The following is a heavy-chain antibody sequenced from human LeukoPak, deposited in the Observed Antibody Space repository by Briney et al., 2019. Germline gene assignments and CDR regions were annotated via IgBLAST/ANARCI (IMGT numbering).Heavy chain of an antibody. CDR1: GGSITDSNW. J-gene: IGHJ4*02. CDR2: IYHCGGT. V-gene: IGHV4-4*02. D-gene: IGHD3-9*01. Sequence: PSETLSLTCAVSGGSITDSNWWSWVRQPPGKGLEWIGEIYHCGGTNYNPSLKSRVTISVDKSKNQFSLKLSSVTAADTAVYYCASARENYDILTGYYKGGSFDYWGQGTLVSVSS. CDR3: ASARENYDILTGYYKGGSFDY.